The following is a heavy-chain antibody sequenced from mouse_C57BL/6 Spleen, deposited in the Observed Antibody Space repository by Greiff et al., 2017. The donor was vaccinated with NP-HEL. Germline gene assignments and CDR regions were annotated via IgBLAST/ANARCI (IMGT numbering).Heavy chain of an antibody. V-gene: IGHV1-52*01. CDR2: IDPSDSET. D-gene: IGHD2-1*01. CDR1: GYTFTSYW. CDR3: ARGGYGNYVYFDY. J-gene: IGHJ2*01. Sequence: QVQLQQPGAELVRPGSSVKLSCKASGYTFTSYWMHWVKQRPIQGLEWIGNIDPSDSETHYNQKFKDKATLTVDKSSSTAYMQLSSLTSEDSAVYYCARGGYGNYVYFDYWGKGTTLTVSS.